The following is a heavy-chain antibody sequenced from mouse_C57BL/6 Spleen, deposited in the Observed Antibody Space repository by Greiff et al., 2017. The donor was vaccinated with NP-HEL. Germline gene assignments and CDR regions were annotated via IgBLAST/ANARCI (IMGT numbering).Heavy chain of an antibody. CDR3: ARDRNYDLPFAY. J-gene: IGHJ3*01. CDR1: GYTFTSYW. D-gene: IGHD2-5*01. V-gene: IGHV1-52*01. Sequence: QVQLQQPGAELVRPGSSVKLSCKASGYTFTSYWMHWVKQRPIQGLEWIGNIDPSDSETHYNQKFKDKATLTVDKSSSTAYMQLSSLTSEDSAVYDCARDRNYDLPFAYWGQGTLVTVSA. CDR2: IDPSDSET.